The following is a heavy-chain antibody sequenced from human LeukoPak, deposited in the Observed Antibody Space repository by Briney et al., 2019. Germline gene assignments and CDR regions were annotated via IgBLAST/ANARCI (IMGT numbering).Heavy chain of an antibody. Sequence: PSETLSLTCTVSGGSTSRYYWSWIRQPPGKSLEWIGYIYYSGSTTYNPSLKSRVSISIDTSKNQFSLKLSSVTAADTAVYYCAREGGSYRPGAFDIWGQGTMVTVSS. J-gene: IGHJ3*02. CDR1: GGSTSRYY. V-gene: IGHV4-59*01. CDR3: AREGGSYRPGAFDI. CDR2: IYYSGST. D-gene: IGHD1-26*01.